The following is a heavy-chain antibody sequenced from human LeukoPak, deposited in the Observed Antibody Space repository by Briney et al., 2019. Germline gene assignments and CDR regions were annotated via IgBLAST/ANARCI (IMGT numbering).Heavy chain of an antibody. CDR1: GGSISSYY. CDR2: IYYSGST. J-gene: IGHJ6*03. D-gene: IGHD3-16*01. V-gene: IGHV4-59*12. Sequence: PPETLSLTCTVSGGSISSYYWSWIRQPPGKGLEWIGYIYYSGSTNYNPSLKSRVTISVDTSKNQFSLKLSSVTAADTAMYYCARVKDPGGYYYYYYMDVWGKGTTVTVSS. CDR3: ARVKDPGGYYYYYYMDV.